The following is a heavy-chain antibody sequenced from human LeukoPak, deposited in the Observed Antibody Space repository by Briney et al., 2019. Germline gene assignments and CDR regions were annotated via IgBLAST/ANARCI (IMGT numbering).Heavy chain of an antibody. CDR1: GFTFSSYW. CDR3: ARDVFHGSGSPYFDS. D-gene: IGHD3-10*01. Sequence: GGSLRLSCAASGFTFSSYWMSWVRQAPGKGVEWVADIKQDGSEKYYVDSVKGRFTISRDNAKNSLYLQMNSLRAEDTAVYYCARDVFHGSGSPYFDSWGQGTLVTVSS. J-gene: IGHJ4*02. CDR2: IKQDGSEK. V-gene: IGHV3-7*01.